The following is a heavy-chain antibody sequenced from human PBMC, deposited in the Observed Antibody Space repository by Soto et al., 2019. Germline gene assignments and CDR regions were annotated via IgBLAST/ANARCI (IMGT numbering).Heavy chain of an antibody. V-gene: IGHV3-23*01. CDR2: ISGSGGST. CDR3: AKGMSSSGWLNFDY. J-gene: IGHJ4*02. Sequence: GGSLRLSCAASGFTFSSYGMSWVRQAPGKGLEWVSAISGSGGSTYYADSVKGRFTISRDNSKNTLYLQMNSLRAEDTAVYYCAKGMSSSGWLNFDYWGQGTLVTVSS. CDR1: GFTFSSYG. D-gene: IGHD6-19*01.